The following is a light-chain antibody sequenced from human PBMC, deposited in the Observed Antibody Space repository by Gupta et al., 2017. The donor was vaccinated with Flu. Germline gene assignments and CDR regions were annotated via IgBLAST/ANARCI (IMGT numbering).Light chain of an antibody. V-gene: IGKV1-16*01. Sequence: DIQMTQFPSSLSASVGDRVAITCRASQDISNHLAWFQQKPGKAPKSLIYDESSFQSGVPSRFSVSGSRTDFTLIISSLQPEDFATYYCQQDKNYPYTFGQGTKMEIK. CDR2: DES. CDR3: QQDKNYPYT. CDR1: QDISNH. J-gene: IGKJ2*01.